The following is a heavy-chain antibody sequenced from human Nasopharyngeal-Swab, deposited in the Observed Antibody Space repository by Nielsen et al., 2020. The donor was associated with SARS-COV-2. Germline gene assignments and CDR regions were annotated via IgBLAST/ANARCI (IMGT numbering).Heavy chain of an antibody. CDR1: GGSVSGYY. D-gene: IGHD1-26*01. CDR3: ARISLPQIVGATNPVDY. CDR2: INTIGVT. J-gene: IGHJ4*02. V-gene: IGHV4-59*02. Sequence: QTRSLTGAVSGGSVSGYYWSWIRQPPGDRLEWIGYINTIGVTKYNPSLNSRVSMSVDATRNQLSLNLWSMTAADTAMYFCARISLPQIVGATNPVDYWGQGTLVTVSA.